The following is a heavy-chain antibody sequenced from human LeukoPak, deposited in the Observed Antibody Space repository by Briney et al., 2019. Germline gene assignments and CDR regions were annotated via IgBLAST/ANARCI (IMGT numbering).Heavy chain of an antibody. D-gene: IGHD6-19*01. CDR1: GFTFSSYA. Sequence: GGSLRLSCTASGFTFSSYAMSWVRQAPGKGLEWVSAISGGGRSTYYADSVKGRFTISRDNSKNTLYLKMNSLRAEDTAVYYCANGIAVADLPHDYWGQGTLVTVSS. CDR3: ANGIAVADLPHDY. CDR2: ISGGGRST. V-gene: IGHV3-23*01. J-gene: IGHJ4*02.